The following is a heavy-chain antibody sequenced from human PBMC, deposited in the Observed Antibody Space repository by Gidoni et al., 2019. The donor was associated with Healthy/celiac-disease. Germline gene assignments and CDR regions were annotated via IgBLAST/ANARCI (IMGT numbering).Heavy chain of an antibody. CDR2: IYYSGST. V-gene: IGHV4-39*07. CDR3: ARDRMDDYGDYFAFDI. CDR1: GGSISSSSYY. D-gene: IGHD4-17*01. J-gene: IGHJ3*02. Sequence: QLQLQESGPGLVKPSETLSLTCTVSGGSISSSSYYWGWIRQPPGKGLEWIGSIYYSGSTYYNPSLKSRVTISVDTSKNQFSLKLSSVTAADTAVYYCARDRMDDYGDYFAFDIWGQGTMVTVSS.